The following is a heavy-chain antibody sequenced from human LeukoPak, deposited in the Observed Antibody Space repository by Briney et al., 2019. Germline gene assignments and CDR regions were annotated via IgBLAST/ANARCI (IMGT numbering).Heavy chain of an antibody. J-gene: IGHJ4*02. D-gene: IGHD6-6*01. CDR1: GGTFSSYA. V-gene: IGHV1-69*13. CDR3: ASLSRSSSSYNY. Sequence: SVTVSCTASGGTFSSYAISWVRQAPGQGLEWMGGIIPIFGTANYAQKFQGRVTITADESTSTAYMELSSLRSEDTAVYYCASLSRSSSSYNYWGQGTLVTVSS. CDR2: IIPIFGTA.